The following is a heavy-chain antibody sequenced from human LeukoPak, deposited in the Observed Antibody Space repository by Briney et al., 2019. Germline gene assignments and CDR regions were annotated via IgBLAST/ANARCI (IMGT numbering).Heavy chain of an antibody. CDR2: ISNSSSYI. CDR1: GFTFSSYS. Sequence: PGGSLRLSCAASGFTFSSYSMNWVRQAPGKGLEWVSSISNSSSYIYYADSVKGRFTISRDNAKNSLYLQMNSLRAEDTAGYYCARDRGLNWFDPCGQGTLVTVSS. CDR3: ARDRGLNWFDP. J-gene: IGHJ5*02. V-gene: IGHV3-21*01.